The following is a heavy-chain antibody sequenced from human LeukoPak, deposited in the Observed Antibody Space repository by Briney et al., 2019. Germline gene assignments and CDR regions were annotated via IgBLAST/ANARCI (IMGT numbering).Heavy chain of an antibody. Sequence: ASVKVSCKTSGYTFTNYNITWVRQAPGQGLEWMGWISPHNGKANYAQKLQAGVTLTTDTSTSTAYMELRSLRSDDTAVYFCARGYSSSWFEVAIPGYFWGQGTLVTVSS. J-gene: IGHJ4*02. CDR1: GYTFTNYN. CDR3: ARGYSSSWFEVAIPGYF. CDR2: ISPHNGKA. V-gene: IGHV1-18*04. D-gene: IGHD6-13*01.